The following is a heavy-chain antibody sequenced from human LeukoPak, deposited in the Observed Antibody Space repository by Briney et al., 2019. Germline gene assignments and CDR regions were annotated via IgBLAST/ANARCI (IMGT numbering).Heavy chain of an antibody. V-gene: IGHV3-21*04. CDR2: ISYTGTYI. J-gene: IGHJ4*02. Sequence: GGSLRLSCAASAFSLNAYNMNWVRQAPGKGLEWVSSISYTGTYIYYADSVKGRFTISRDHAQNSLYLQMNSLRAEDTAIYYCVRDRGTYRPIDYWGQGTLVTVSS. D-gene: IGHD1-26*01. CDR1: AFSLNAYN. CDR3: VRDRGTYRPIDY.